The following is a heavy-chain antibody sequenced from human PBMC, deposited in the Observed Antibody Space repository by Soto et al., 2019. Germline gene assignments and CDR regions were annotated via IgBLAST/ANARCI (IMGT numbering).Heavy chain of an antibody. V-gene: IGHV4-31*03. D-gene: IGHD5-12*01. Sequence: SETLSLTCTVSGGSISSGGYYWSWIRQHPGKGLEWIGYIYYSGSTYYNPSLKSRVTISVDTSKNQFSLKLSSVTAADTAVYYCARGQGPRDGYNYFDYWGQGTLVTVSS. CDR3: ARGQGPRDGYNYFDY. CDR2: IYYSGST. CDR1: GGSISSGGYY. J-gene: IGHJ4*02.